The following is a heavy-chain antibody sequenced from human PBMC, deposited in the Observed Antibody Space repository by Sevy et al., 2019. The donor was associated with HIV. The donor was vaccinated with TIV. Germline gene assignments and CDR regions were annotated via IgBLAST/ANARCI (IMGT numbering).Heavy chain of an antibody. J-gene: IGHJ4*02. D-gene: IGHD2-8*01. CDR2: LSFGCGEI. CDR1: GFTFSKYS. V-gene: IGHV3-23*01. CDR3: AREASTKPYDY. Sequence: GGSLRLSCAASGFTFSKYSMSWVRQPPGKGLEWVSTLSFGCGEINYADSVKGRFTISRDNSKSSVYLQMNNLRPEDTDVYYCAREASTKPYDYWGQGTLVTVSS.